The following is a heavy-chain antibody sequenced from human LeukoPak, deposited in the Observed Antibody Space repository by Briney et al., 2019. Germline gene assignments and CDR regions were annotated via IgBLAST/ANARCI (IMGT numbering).Heavy chain of an antibody. CDR2: ISRSSSYI. Sequence: GGSLRRSCAASGFTFSIYDMNWARQAPGKGLEGVSSISRSSSYIYYGDSVKGRLTISRYNAKNYLYLQMNSLRAEDTALYYCAKVDSSGWYRGFDYWGQGTLVTVSS. V-gene: IGHV3-21*04. D-gene: IGHD6-19*01. CDR1: GFTFSIYD. J-gene: IGHJ4*02. CDR3: AKVDSSGWYRGFDY.